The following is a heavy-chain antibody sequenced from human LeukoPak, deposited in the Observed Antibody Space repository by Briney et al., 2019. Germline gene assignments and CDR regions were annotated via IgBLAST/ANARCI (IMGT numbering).Heavy chain of an antibody. V-gene: IGHV3-21*01. Sequence: GGSLRLSCAASGFTFRSYSMNWVRQAPGKGLEWVSSISSSSYIYYADSVKGRFTISRDNAKNSLYLQMNSLRAEDTAVYYCATASIGSGWYWDYWGQGTLVTVSS. CDR2: ISSSSYI. CDR1: GFTFRSYS. CDR3: ATASIGSGWYWDY. J-gene: IGHJ4*02. D-gene: IGHD6-19*01.